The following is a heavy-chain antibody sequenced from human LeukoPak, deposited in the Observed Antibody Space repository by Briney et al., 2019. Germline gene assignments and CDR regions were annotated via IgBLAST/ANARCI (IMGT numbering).Heavy chain of an antibody. D-gene: IGHD3-10*01. J-gene: IGHJ4*02. CDR1: GFTFSSYE. V-gene: IGHV3-48*03. CDR2: ISSSGRTI. CDR3: ARLWFGGVSIDY. Sequence: GGSLRLSCAASGFTFSSYEMNWVRQAPGKGLEWVSYISSSGRTIYYADSVKGRFTISRDNAKNSLYLQMNSLRAEDTAVYYCARLWFGGVSIDYWGQGTLVTVSS.